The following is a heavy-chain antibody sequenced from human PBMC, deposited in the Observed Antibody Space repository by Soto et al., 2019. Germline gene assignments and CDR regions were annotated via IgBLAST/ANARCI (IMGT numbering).Heavy chain of an antibody. CDR2: IDPSDSYT. D-gene: IGHD3-3*01. CDR1: GYSFTSYW. J-gene: IGHJ6*02. CDR3: ARHHVEVFGVMGV. V-gene: IGHV5-10-1*01. Sequence: LGEPLKISCKGSGYSFTSYWISWVRQMPGKGLEWMGRIDPSDSYTNYSPSFQGHVTISADKSISTAYLQWSSLKASDTALYYCARHHVEVFGVMGVWGQGTTVTVSS.